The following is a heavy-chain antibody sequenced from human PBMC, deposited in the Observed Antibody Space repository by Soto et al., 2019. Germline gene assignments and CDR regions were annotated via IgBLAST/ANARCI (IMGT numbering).Heavy chain of an antibody. CDR3: ARSFIKNYDILTGYPAPPPEHYYYYYGMDV. CDR2: VKSENDGGTT. CDR1: GFTFSNAW. Sequence: WSLRLSCAASGFTFSNAWINWVRQTPGRGLEWVGRVKSENDGGTTDFAAPVKGRFAISRDDSKNMVYLEMNSLQTEDTAMYYCARSFIKNYDILTGYPAPPPEHYYYYYGMDVWGQGTTVTVSS. D-gene: IGHD3-9*01. J-gene: IGHJ6*02. V-gene: IGHV3-15*07.